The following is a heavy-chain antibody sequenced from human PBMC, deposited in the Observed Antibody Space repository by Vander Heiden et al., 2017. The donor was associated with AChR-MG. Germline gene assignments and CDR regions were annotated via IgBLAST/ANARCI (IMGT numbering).Heavy chain of an antibody. CDR1: GFTFSSYA. D-gene: IGHD3-3*01. J-gene: IGHJ4*02. Sequence: EVQLLESGGGLVQPGGSLRLSCAASGFTFSSYAMNWVRQAPGKGLEWVSTISGGGGSTYYADSVKGRFTISRDKSKNTLYLQMNSLRAEDTVRYFCAKKIPLEYYFDYWGQGPLVTVSS. CDR3: AKKIPLEYYFDY. V-gene: IGHV3-23*01. CDR2: ISGGGGST.